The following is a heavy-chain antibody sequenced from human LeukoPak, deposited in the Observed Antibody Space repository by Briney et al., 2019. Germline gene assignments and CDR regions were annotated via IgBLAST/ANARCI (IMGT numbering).Heavy chain of an antibody. J-gene: IGHJ6*02. D-gene: IGHD4-11*01. CDR1: GYTFSSYD. CDR3: AKASNYYYYYALDV. CDR2: MNPNSGNT. Sequence: ASVKVSCKASGYTFSSYDINWVRQATGRGLEWMGWMNPNSGNTGYAQNFQGRVTMTRNTSINTAYMELSSLRPDDTAVYSCAKASNYYYYYALDVWGQGTTVTVSS. V-gene: IGHV1-8*01.